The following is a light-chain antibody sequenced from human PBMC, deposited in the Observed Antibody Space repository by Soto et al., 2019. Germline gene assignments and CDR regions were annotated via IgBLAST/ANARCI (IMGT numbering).Light chain of an antibody. CDR3: QQYDSYSWT. Sequence: QITQSPATLSASVGERVTITCRASQSVSNWLAWYQQKPGKAPSLLIYDVSSLESGVPSRFSGSGSGTEFILTISSLQPDDFATYYCQQYDSYSWTFGQGTKV. J-gene: IGKJ1*01. V-gene: IGKV1-5*01. CDR2: DVS. CDR1: QSVSNW.